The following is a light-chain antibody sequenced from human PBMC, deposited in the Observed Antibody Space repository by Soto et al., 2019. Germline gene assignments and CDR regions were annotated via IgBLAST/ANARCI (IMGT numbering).Light chain of an antibody. J-gene: IGLJ1*01. V-gene: IGLV2-23*01. CDR2: EGS. CDR3: CSYAGSSTYV. Sequence: QSVLTQPASVSGSPGQSITISCTGTSSDVGTYNLVSWYLHHPGKAPKLMIYEGSKRPSGVSNRFSGSKSGNTASLTISGLQAEDEADYYCCSYAGSSTYVFGTGTKLTVL. CDR1: SSDVGTYNL.